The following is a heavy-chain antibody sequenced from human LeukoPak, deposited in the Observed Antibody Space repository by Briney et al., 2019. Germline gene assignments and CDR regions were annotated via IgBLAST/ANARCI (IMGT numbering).Heavy chain of an antibody. CDR2: INTYNGNT. CDR1: GYRFSDYG. CDR3: ARDLGEGAKRDLDF. Sequence: ASVKVSCKTSGYRFSDYGISWVRPAPGQGLQWMGWINTYNGNTEYAQSLQGRATMTIDTATATAYLEVRSLISDDTAVYYCARDLGEGAKRDLDFWGQGTLVTVSS. V-gene: IGHV1-18*01. D-gene: IGHD1-26*01. J-gene: IGHJ4*02.